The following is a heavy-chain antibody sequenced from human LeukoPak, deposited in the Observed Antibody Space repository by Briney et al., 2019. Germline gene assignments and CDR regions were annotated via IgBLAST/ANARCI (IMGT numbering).Heavy chain of an antibody. CDR1: RFSFCNYW. D-gene: IGHD3-22*01. J-gene: IGHJ3*02. CDR3: ARDSEHYDSGAYYDALDI. Sequence: PGGSLRLSCEGSRFSFCNYWMNWVRQAPGKGLEWVANIKQDGRVKYYVDSVKGRFTNSRDNAKNSLYLQMVSLRAEDTAVYYCARDSEHYDSGAYYDALDIWGQGTLVTVSP. V-gene: IGHV3-7*05. CDR2: IKQDGRVK.